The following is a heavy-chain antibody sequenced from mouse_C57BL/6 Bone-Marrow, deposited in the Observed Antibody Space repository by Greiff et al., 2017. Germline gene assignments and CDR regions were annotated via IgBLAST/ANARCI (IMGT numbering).Heavy chain of an antibody. CDR1: GFTFSSYA. D-gene: IGHD1-1*01. V-gene: IGHV5-9-1*02. CDR2: ISSGGDYI. CDR3: TRGGSGAWFAY. J-gene: IGHJ3*01. Sequence: EVQRVESGEGLVKPGGSLKLSCAASGFTFSSYAMSWVRQTPEKRLEWVAYISSGGDYIYYADTVKGRFTISRDNARNTLYLQMSSLKSEDTAMYYCTRGGSGAWFAYWGQGTLVTVSA.